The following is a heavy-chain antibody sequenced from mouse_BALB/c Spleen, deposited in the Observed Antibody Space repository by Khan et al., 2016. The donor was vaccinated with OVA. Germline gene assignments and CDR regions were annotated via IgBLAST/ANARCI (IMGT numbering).Heavy chain of an antibody. D-gene: IGHD1-1*01. V-gene: IGHV1-20*02. Sequence: EVQLQESGPELVKPGASVKISYKASGYSFTGYFMNWVMQSHGKSLEWIGRINPHFGETFYNPKFQDKATLTVDESSSTAHMELRSLASEDSAVYYCARVYGSDFDYWGQGTALTVSS. CDR2: INPHFGET. J-gene: IGHJ2*01. CDR3: ARVYGSDFDY. CDR1: GYSFTGYF.